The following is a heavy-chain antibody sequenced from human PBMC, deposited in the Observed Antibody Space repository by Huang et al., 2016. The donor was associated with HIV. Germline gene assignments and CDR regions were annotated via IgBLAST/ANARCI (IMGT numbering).Heavy chain of an antibody. CDR3: TRENYDFWSGYYKYYFDY. J-gene: IGHJ4*02. CDR2: IRSKASGGTT. Sequence: EVQLVESGGGLVKPGRSLRLSCTASGFTFGDYAMSWFRQAQGEGLEWVGVIRSKASGGTTEYAASVKGRFTISRDDSKSIAYLQMNSLKIEDTAVYYCTRENYDFWSGYYKYYFDYWGQGTLVTVSS. CDR1: GFTFGDYA. D-gene: IGHD3-3*01. V-gene: IGHV3-49*05.